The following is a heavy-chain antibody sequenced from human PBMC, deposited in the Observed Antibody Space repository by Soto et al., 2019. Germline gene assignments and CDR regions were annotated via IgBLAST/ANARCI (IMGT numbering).Heavy chain of an antibody. Sequence: QMQLREWGPGLVNPSETLSLTSPAPGASISNYYWNWIRQPPGKGLEWIGHIYNGESAKYNPSLKSRVTISVDTSKNQFSLKLGSVTAADTAVYYCAQTTGWPGFDYWGQGILVTVSS. CDR1: GASISNYY. V-gene: IGHV4-59*01. CDR2: IYNGESA. CDR3: AQTTGWPGFDY. J-gene: IGHJ4*02. D-gene: IGHD6-19*01.